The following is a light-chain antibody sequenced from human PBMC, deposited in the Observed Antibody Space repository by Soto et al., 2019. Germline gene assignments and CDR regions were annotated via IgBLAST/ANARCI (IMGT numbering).Light chain of an antibody. J-gene: IGLJ1*01. V-gene: IGLV1-47*01. Sequence: QSVLTQPPSASGTPGQRVTISCSGSSSNLGSNYVYWYQQLPGTAPKLLIYRNNQRPSGVPDRFSGSKSGTSASLAISGLRSEDEAADYCAGWDDSLSGSYVFGTGTKLTVL. CDR2: RNN. CDR3: AGWDDSLSGSYV. CDR1: SSNLGSNY.